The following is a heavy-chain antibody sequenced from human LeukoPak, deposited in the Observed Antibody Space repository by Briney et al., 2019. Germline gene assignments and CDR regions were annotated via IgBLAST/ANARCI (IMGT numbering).Heavy chain of an antibody. Sequence: GKSLRLSCAASGLTFSSYGMHWVRQAPGKGLEWVALISYDGTDKYYADSVKGRFTISRDNSKNTLNLQMDSLRPEDTAVYYCAKDKGGYYGSGSYSPLDYWGQGTLVTVSS. V-gene: IGHV3-30*18. D-gene: IGHD3-10*01. CDR1: GLTFSSYG. J-gene: IGHJ4*02. CDR2: ISYDGTDK. CDR3: AKDKGGYYGSGSYSPLDY.